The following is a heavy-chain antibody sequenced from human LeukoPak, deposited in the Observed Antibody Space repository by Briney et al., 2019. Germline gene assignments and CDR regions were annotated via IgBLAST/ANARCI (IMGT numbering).Heavy chain of an antibody. CDR2: INHSGST. CDR1: GGSFSGYY. J-gene: IGHJ5*02. V-gene: IGHV4-34*01. Sequence: SETLSLTCAVYGGSFSGYYWSWIRQPPGKGLEWIGEINHSGSTNYNPSLKSRVIISVDTSKNQSSLKLSSVTAADTAVYYCARTAVSSGYDWFDPWGQGTLVTVSS. CDR3: ARTAVSSGYDWFDP. D-gene: IGHD3-22*01.